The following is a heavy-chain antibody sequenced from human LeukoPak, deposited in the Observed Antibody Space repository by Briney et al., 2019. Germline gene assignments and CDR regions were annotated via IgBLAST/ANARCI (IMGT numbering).Heavy chain of an antibody. CDR3: ARGGLYDSSGYRYPEGNFDY. Sequence: SETLSLTCTVSGASFSDFCWSWIRQPPGKRLEWIGYIYYSGNSNYYTSNYNRYLIGRGKISVNTTKKQISLKLNSVTAADPAVYYCARGGLYDSSGYRYPEGNFDYWGQGMLVTVSS. D-gene: IGHD3-22*01. CDR1: GASFSDFC. J-gene: IGHJ4*02. V-gene: IGHV4-59*01. CDR2: IYYSGNS.